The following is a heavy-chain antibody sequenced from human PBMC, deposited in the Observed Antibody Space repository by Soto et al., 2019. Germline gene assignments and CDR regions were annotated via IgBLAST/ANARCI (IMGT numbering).Heavy chain of an antibody. J-gene: IGHJ6*03. CDR3: AKTLGDYYYYYYMDV. CDR1: GFTFSSYA. V-gene: IGHV3-23*01. D-gene: IGHD3-16*01. CDR2: ISGGGGST. Sequence: GGSLRLSCGASGFTFSSYAMSWVRQAPGKGLEWVSGISGGGGSTNYADSVKGRFTISRDNSKNTLYLQMNSLRAEDTAVYYCAKTLGDYYYYYYMDVWGKGTTVTVSS.